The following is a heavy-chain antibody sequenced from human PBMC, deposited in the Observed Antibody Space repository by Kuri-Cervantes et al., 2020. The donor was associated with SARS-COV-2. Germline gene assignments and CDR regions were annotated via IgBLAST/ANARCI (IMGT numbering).Heavy chain of an antibody. Sequence: TLSLTCVASGFPFGRYGMHWVRQAPGKGLEWVSYISSSSSTIYYADSVKGRFTISRDNAKNSLYLQMNSLRSEDTAVYYCARDLGDGYNYYYYYGMDVWGQGTTVTGSS. CDR1: GFPFGRYG. D-gene: IGHD5-24*01. CDR3: ARDLGDGYNYYYYYGMDV. V-gene: IGHV3-48*01. J-gene: IGHJ6*02. CDR2: ISSSSSTI.